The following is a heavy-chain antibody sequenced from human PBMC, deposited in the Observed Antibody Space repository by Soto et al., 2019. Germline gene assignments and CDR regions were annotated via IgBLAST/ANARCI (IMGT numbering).Heavy chain of an antibody. Sequence: SETLSLTCTVSGASISGFHWSWIRKSAGKGLEWIGRIYATGTTDYNPSLKSRVMMSVDTSKKQFSLKLRSVTAADTAVYYCVRNGTKTLRDWFDPWGQGISVTVSS. V-gene: IGHV4-4*07. CDR1: GASISGFH. CDR2: IYATGTT. D-gene: IGHD1-1*01. CDR3: VRNGTKTLRDWFDP. J-gene: IGHJ5*02.